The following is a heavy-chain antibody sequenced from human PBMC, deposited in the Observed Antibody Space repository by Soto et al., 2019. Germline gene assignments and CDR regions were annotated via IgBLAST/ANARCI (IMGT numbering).Heavy chain of an antibody. V-gene: IGHV3-23*01. CDR3: AKVQVERFLEWSYFDY. CDR2: ISGSGGST. J-gene: IGHJ4*02. D-gene: IGHD3-3*01. CDR1: GFTFSSYA. Sequence: PGGSLRLSCAASGFTFSSYAMSWVRQAPGKGLEWVSAISGSGGSTYYADSVKGRFTISRDNSKNTLYLQMNSLRAEDTAVYYCAKVQVERFLEWSYFDYWGQGTLVTVSS.